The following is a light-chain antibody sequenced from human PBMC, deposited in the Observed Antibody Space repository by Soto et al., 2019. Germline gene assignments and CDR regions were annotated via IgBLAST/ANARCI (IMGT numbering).Light chain of an antibody. CDR1: QSISSY. J-gene: IGKJ5*01. V-gene: IGKV1-39*01. CDR3: QQSYSTSPIT. CDR2: AAS. Sequence: DIQMTQSPSSLSASVGDRVTITCRASQSISSYLNWYQQKPGKAPNLLIYAASRLQSGVPSRFSGSGSGTDFTLTISSLQPEDFATYYCQQSYSTSPITFGQGTRLVIK.